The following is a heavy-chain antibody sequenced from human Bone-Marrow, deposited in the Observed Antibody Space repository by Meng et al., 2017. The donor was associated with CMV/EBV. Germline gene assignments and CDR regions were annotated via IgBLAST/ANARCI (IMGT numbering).Heavy chain of an antibody. V-gene: IGHV3-30*02. J-gene: IGHJ6*02. CDR3: ARDLSYYDFWSGYYTPHYYYYGMDV. D-gene: IGHD3-3*01. CDR1: GFTFSNYG. CDR2: IRYDGSNK. Sequence: GGSLRLSCAASGFTFSNYGMHWVRQAPGKGLEWVAFIRYDGSNKYYADSVKGRFTISRDNAKNSLYLQMNSLRAEDTAVYYCARDLSYYDFWSGYYTPHYYYYGMDVWGQGTTVTVSS.